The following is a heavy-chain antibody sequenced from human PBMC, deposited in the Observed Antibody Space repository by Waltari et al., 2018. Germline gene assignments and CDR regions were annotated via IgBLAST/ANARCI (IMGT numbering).Heavy chain of an antibody. CDR3: ARDEHGDYGFDY. CDR2: ISYDGSNK. V-gene: IGHV3-30-3*01. J-gene: IGHJ4*02. CDR1: GFTLSSYA. D-gene: IGHD4-17*01. Sequence: QVQLVESGGGVVQPGRSMRLYWAASGFTLSSYAMQWVRQAPGKGLEWVAVISYDGSNKYYADSVKGRFTIPRDNSQNTLYLQMNSLRAEDTAVYYCARDEHGDYGFDYWGQGTLVTVSS.